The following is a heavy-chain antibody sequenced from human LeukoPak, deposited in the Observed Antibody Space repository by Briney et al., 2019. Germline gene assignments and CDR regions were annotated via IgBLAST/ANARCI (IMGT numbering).Heavy chain of an antibody. CDR2: ISAYNGNT. CDR3: ARSVAAAVFRSPFDY. Sequence: GASVKVSCKASGYTFTSYGISWVRQAPGQGLEWMGWISAYNGNTNYAQKLQGRVTMTTDTSTSTAYMELRSLRSDDTAVYYCARSVAAAVFRSPFDYWGQGTLVTVSS. CDR1: GYTFTSYG. V-gene: IGHV1-18*01. J-gene: IGHJ4*02. D-gene: IGHD6-13*01.